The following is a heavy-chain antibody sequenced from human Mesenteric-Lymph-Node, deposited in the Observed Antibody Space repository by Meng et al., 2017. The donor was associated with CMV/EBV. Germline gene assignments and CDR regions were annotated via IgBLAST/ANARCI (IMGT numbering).Heavy chain of an antibody. CDR2: ISGSGDST. CDR3: AARVGATGDDAFDI. D-gene: IGHD1-26*01. CDR1: GFTFSSYA. V-gene: IGHV3-23*01. Sequence: GESLKISCAASGFTFSSYAMSWVRQAPGKGLEWVSSISGSGDSTYYADSVKGRFTISRDNAKNTLYLQMNSLRAEDTAVYYCAARVGATGDDAFDIWGQGTMVTVSS. J-gene: IGHJ3*02.